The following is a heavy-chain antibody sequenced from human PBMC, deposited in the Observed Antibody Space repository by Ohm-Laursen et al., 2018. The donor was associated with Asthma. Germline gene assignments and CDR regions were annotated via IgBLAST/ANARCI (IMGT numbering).Heavy chain of an antibody. CDR2: ISYDGSNK. D-gene: IGHD5-18*01. CDR1: GFSFGSYA. Sequence: SLRLSCTASGFSFGSYAFHWVRQAPGKGLEWLAVISYDGSNKYYADSVKGRFTISRDNYKKTMYLQMNSLRPDDTAVYFCARGSQYSYEAKFDYWGQGNLVTVSS. V-gene: IGHV3-30-3*01. J-gene: IGHJ4*02. CDR3: ARGSQYSYEAKFDY.